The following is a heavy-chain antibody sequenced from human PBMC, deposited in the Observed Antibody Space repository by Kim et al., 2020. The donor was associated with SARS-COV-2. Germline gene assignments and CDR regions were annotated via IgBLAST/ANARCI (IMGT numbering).Heavy chain of an antibody. V-gene: IGHV3-30*04. J-gene: IGHJ6*02. Sequence: GGSLRLSCAASGFTFSSYAMHWVRQAPGKGLEWVAVISYDGSNKYYADSVKGQFTISRDNSKNTLYLQMNSLRAEDTAVYYCARGHDYYGSGSYYPPYYYCEVMDGWGEGTTVAHSS. CDR3: ARGHDYYGSGSYYPPYYYCEVMDG. CDR1: GFTFSSYA. CDR2: ISYDGSNK. D-gene: IGHD3-10*01.